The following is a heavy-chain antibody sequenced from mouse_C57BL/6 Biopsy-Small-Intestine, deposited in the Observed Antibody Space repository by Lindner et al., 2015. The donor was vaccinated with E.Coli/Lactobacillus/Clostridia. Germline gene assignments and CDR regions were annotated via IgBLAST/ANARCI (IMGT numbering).Heavy chain of an antibody. CDR1: GYSFTSYW. J-gene: IGHJ3*01. D-gene: IGHD3-2*02. V-gene: IGHV1-53*01. CDR2: INPSNGGT. Sequence: VQLQESGTELVKPGASVKLSCKASGYSFTSYWMHWVKQGPGQGLEWIGNINPSNGGTNYNEKFRSKATLTVDKSSNTAYMQLSSLTSEDSAVYYCVREVQATLAWFAYWGQGTLVTVSA. CDR3: VREVQATLAWFAY.